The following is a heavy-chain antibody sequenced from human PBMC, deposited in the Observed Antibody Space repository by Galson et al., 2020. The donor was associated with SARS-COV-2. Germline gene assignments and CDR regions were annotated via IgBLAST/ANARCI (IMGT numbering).Heavy chain of an antibody. Sequence: GVSLKISCKASGYTFTNYGISWVRQAPGQGLEWMGWICAFNGNTNSAQNFQGRVTMTTDTSTSTAYMELGSLRSDDTAIYYCARDNDILTGSYSGEAGYDYWGQGTLVTVSS. D-gene: IGHD3-9*01. CDR3: ARDNDILTGSYSGEAGYDY. CDR2: ICAFNGNT. J-gene: IGHJ4*02. CDR1: GYTFTNYG. V-gene: IGHV1-18*04.